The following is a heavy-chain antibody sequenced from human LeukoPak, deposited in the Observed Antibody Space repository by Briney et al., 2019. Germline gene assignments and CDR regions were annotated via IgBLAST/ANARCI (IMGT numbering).Heavy chain of an antibody. D-gene: IGHD3-10*01. CDR1: GFTFSPYW. CDR2: INSDGRRV. J-gene: IGHJ5*02. CDR3: SRDLPRTSGP. V-gene: IGHV3-74*01. Sequence: GGSLRLSCAASGFTFSPYWMHWARQTPGKGLAWVSHINSDGRRVNYADAVMGRFTISRDNANNMLYLQMNSLRPEDTAIYYCSRDLPRTSGPWGQGTLVTVSS.